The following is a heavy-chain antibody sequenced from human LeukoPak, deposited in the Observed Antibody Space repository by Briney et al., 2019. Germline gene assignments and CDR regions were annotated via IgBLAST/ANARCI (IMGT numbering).Heavy chain of an antibody. CDR1: GGSISSCY. V-gene: IGHV4-4*07. D-gene: IGHD3-22*01. CDR2: IYTSGST. CDR3: ASGYYDSSGYFVDY. J-gene: IGHJ4*02. Sequence: PSETLSLTCTVSGGSISSCYWSWIRQPAGKVLEWIGRIYTSGSTNYNPSLKSRVTMSVDTSKNQFSLKLSSVTAADTAVYYCASGYYDSSGYFVDYWGQGTLVTVSS.